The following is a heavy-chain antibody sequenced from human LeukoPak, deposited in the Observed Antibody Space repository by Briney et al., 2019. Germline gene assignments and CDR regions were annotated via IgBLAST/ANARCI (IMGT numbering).Heavy chain of an antibody. D-gene: IGHD3-16*02. CDR1: GFTFSSYA. CDR2: IKSKTDGGTT. V-gene: IGHV3-15*01. Sequence: GGSLRLSCAASGFTFSSYAMSWVRQAPGKGLEWLGRIKSKTDGGTTDYAAPVKGRFTISRDDSKNTLYLQMNSLKTEDTAVYYCTTEAYDYVWGSYRYPIDYWGQGTLVTVSS. CDR3: TTEAYDYVWGSYRYPIDY. J-gene: IGHJ4*02.